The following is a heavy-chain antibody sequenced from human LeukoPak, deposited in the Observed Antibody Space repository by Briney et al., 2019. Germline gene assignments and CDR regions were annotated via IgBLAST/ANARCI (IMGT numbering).Heavy chain of an antibody. Sequence: TSETLSLTCAVYGGSFSGYYWSWIRQPPGKGLEWIGEINHSGSHNYNPSLKSRVTISVDTSKNQFSLKLSSVTAADTAVYYCARGNYYDSSGYCDYWGQGTLVTISS. CDR1: GGSFSGYY. CDR2: INHSGSH. J-gene: IGHJ4*02. V-gene: IGHV4-34*01. CDR3: ARGNYYDSSGYCDY. D-gene: IGHD3-22*01.